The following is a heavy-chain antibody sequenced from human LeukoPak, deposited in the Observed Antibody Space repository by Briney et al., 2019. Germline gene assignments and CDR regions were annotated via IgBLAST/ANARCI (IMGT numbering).Heavy chain of an antibody. J-gene: IGHJ4*02. Sequence: PGGSLRLSCAASGFTFHNYALHWVRQAPGKGLEWVSLTSGDGITTYFADSVKGRFTISRDNSKSSLFLQMNSLRTEDTALYYCARDHVYGGTDYWAQGTLVTVSS. CDR1: GFTFHNYA. D-gene: IGHD4-23*01. CDR3: ARDHVYGGTDY. CDR2: TSGDGITT. V-gene: IGHV3-43*02.